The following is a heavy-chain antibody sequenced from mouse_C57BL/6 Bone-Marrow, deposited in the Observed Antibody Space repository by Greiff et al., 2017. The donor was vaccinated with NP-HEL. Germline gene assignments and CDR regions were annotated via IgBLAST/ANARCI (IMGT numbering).Heavy chain of an antibody. J-gene: IGHJ2*01. Sequence: VQLQQPGAELVMPGASVKLSCKASGYTFTSYWMHWVKQRPGQGLEWIGEIDPSDSYTNYNQKFKGKSTLTVDKSSSTAYMQLSSLTSEDSAVYYCASQRYYFDYWGQGTTLTVSS. CDR1: GYTFTSYW. CDR2: IDPSDSYT. V-gene: IGHV1-69*01. CDR3: ASQRYYFDY.